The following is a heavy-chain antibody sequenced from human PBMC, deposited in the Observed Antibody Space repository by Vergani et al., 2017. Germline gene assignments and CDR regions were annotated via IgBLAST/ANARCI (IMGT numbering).Heavy chain of an antibody. J-gene: IGHJ4*02. CDR1: GGSISNNY. CDR2: ISYGGIT. D-gene: IGHD2-15*01. V-gene: IGHV4-59*01. CDR3: ARAGYCSGDSCYSGPFDY. Sequence: QVQLQEAGPGLAKPSETLSLTCTVSGGSISNNYWSWIRQPPGKGLEWIGYISYGGITNYNPSLMGRVTISLDTSTNQFSLNLSSVTAADTAVYYCARAGYCSGDSCYSGPFDYWGQGTLVTVSS.